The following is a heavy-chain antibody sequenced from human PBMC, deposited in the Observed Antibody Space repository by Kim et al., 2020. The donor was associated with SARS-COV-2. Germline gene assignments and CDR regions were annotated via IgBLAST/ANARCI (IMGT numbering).Heavy chain of an antibody. CDR1: GGTFSSYA. Sequence: SVKVSCKASGGTFSSYAISWVRQAPGQGLEWMGGIIPIFGTANYAQKFQGRVTITADESTSTAYMELSSLRSEDTAVYYCARDSTLSRSSWYSASRYYYGMDVWGQGTTVTVSS. CDR2: IIPIFGTA. D-gene: IGHD6-13*01. V-gene: IGHV1-69*13. CDR3: ARDSTLSRSSWYSASRYYYGMDV. J-gene: IGHJ6*02.